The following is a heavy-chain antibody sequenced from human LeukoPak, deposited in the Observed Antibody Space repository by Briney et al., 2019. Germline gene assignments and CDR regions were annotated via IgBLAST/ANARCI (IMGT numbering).Heavy chain of an antibody. J-gene: IGHJ4*02. CDR1: GFTFNNFA. Sequence: GGSLRLSCAASGFTFNNFAIYWVRQAPGKGLEWVSGISGSGGDTYFADSVKGRFSISRDNFKSTVYLQMNSLRAEDTAVYYCAKTTVGYSSGRYPGWPADYWGQGTLVTLSS. CDR2: ISGSGGDT. CDR3: AKTTVGYSSGRYPGWPADY. D-gene: IGHD6-19*01. V-gene: IGHV3-23*01.